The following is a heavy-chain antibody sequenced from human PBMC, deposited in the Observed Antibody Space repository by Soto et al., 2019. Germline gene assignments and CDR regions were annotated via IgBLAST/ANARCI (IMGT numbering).Heavy chain of an antibody. CDR2: INPNSGGT. J-gene: IGHJ6*02. CDR1: GYTFTGYY. V-gene: IGHV1-2*04. CDR3: ARGLITMDV. D-gene: IGHD3-22*01. Sequence: QVQLVQSGAEVRKPWALVKVSCKASGYTFTGYYMHWVRQAAGQGVEWMGWINPNSGGTNYAQNFQGWVTMTRDTSISTAHMELSRLRSDDTAVYYCARGLITMDVWGQGTTVTVSS.